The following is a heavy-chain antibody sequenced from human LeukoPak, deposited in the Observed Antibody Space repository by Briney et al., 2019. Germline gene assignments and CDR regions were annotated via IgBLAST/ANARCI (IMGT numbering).Heavy chain of an antibody. D-gene: IGHD3-22*01. Sequence: PGRSLRPSCAASGFTFGAYTINWVRQAPGKGLEWVSCIFSRSESILYADSVKGRFTISRDNAKNSLYLQMDSLRVEDTAVYYCARDFFHSSDSRPFDYWGQGTLVTVSS. V-gene: IGHV3-21*01. CDR3: ARDFFHSSDSRPFDY. CDR1: GFTFGAYT. J-gene: IGHJ4*02. CDR2: IFSRSESI.